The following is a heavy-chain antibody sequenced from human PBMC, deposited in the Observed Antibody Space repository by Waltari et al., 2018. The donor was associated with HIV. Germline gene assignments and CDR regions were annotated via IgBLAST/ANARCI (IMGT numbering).Heavy chain of an antibody. Sequence: QVQLQQWGAGLLKPSETLSLTCAVYGGSFSGYYWSWIRQPPGKGLEWIGEIDHSGSTNYNPSLKSRVTISVDTSKNQFSLKLSSVTAADTAVYYCARGLGNDVVRSGWFDPWGQGTLVTVSS. D-gene: IGHD1-1*01. CDR2: IDHSGST. CDR3: ARGLGNDVVRSGWFDP. CDR1: GGSFSGYY. V-gene: IGHV4-34*01. J-gene: IGHJ5*02.